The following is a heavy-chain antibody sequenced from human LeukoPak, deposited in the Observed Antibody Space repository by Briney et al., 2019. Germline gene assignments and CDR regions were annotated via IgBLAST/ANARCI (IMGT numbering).Heavy chain of an antibody. V-gene: IGHV3-7*01. CDR1: GFTFSSYW. CDR2: IKQDGSEK. Sequence: PGGSLRLSCAASGFTFSSYWMSWVRQAPGKGLEWVANIKQDGSEKYYVDSVKGRFTISRDNAKNSLYLQMNSLRAEDTAVYYCARDLWYYDSSGFDYWGQGTLATVSS. J-gene: IGHJ4*02. D-gene: IGHD3-22*01. CDR3: ARDLWYYDSSGFDY.